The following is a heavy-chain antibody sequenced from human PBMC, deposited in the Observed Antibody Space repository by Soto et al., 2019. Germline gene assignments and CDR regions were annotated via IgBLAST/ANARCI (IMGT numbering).Heavy chain of an antibody. CDR2: IDPSDSYT. CDR1: GDHFTSYW. J-gene: IGHJ6*02. Sequence: GESLKISSQGSGDHFTSYWISWVRQMPGKGLEWMGRIDPSDSYTNYSPSFQGHVTISADKSISTAYLQWSSLKASDTAMYYCARSDYSNYPEDYYYYYGMDVWGQGTTVTSP. CDR3: ARSDYSNYPEDYYYYYGMDV. D-gene: IGHD4-4*01. V-gene: IGHV5-10-1*01.